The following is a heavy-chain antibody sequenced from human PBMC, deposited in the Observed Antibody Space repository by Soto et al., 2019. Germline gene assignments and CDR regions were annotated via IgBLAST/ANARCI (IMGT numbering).Heavy chain of an antibody. D-gene: IGHD3-16*01. CDR2: AIPHFGTS. Sequence: QEQLVQSGPEVKKPGSSVTVSCKASAGTFNNYAICWVRQAPGQGLEWMGGAIPHFGTSSYAQKFQGRVTITADKSTSTVYMELRDLKSEDTALYYCARAGGSPYYYYGMDVWGQGTTVTVSS. V-gene: IGHV1-69*06. J-gene: IGHJ6*02. CDR1: AGTFNNYA. CDR3: ARAGGSPYYYYGMDV.